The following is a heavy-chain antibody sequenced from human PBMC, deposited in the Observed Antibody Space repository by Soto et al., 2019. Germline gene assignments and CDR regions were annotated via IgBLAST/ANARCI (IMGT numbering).Heavy chain of an antibody. J-gene: IGHJ6*02. CDR2: ISSSSSTI. Sequence: EVQLVESGGGLVQPGGSLRLSCEASGFTFSSYSMNWVRQAPGKGLEWVSYISSSSSTIYYADSVKGRFTISRDNAKNSLYLQMNSRRAEDTAVYYCARADSGYAHGYYYYGMDVWGQGTTVTVSS. CDR1: GFTFSSYS. CDR3: ARADSGYAHGYYYYGMDV. D-gene: IGHD5-12*01. V-gene: IGHV3-48*01.